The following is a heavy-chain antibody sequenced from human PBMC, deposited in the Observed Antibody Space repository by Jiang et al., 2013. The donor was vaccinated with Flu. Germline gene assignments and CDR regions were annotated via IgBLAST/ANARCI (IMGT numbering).Heavy chain of an antibody. CDR1: GFSLSASGVG. Sequence: KPTQTLTLTCTFSGFSLSASGVGVGWIRQPPGKALEWLALIYWNDDKRYRPSLKSRLTTTKDTSKNQVVLTMTNMDPVDTATYYCAHRLPSGDSRGYYYSHFDYWGQGTRVTVSS. J-gene: IGHJ4*02. CDR3: AHRLPSGDSRGYYYSHFDY. V-gene: IGHV2-5*01. D-gene: IGHD3-22*01. CDR2: IYWNDDK.